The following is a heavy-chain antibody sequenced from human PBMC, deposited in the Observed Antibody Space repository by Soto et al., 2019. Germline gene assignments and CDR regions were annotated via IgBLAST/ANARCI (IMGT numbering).Heavy chain of an antibody. CDR1: GYTFTSYG. V-gene: IGHV1-18*01. CDR2: ISAYNGNT. CDR3: ARVLAGHIYSDYFDY. J-gene: IGHJ4*02. Sequence: QVQLVQSGAEVKKPGASVKVSCKASGYTFTSYGISWVRQAPGQGLEWMGWISAYNGNTNYAQKLQGRVTMTTDTSTSTAYMELRSLISDDTAVYYCARVLAGHIYSDYFDYWGQGTLVTVSS. D-gene: IGHD2-15*01.